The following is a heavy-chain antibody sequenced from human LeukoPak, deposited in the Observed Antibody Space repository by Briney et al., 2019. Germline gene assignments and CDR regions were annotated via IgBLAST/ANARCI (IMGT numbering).Heavy chain of an antibody. Sequence: GASVKVSCKASGYTFTSYAMHWVRQAPGQRLEWMGWINAGNDNTKYSQKFQGRVTITRDTSASTAYMELSSLRSEDTAVYYCARHIAAAASFDYWGQGTLVTVSS. CDR2: INAGNDNT. CDR1: GYTFTSYA. J-gene: IGHJ4*02. V-gene: IGHV1-3*01. D-gene: IGHD6-13*01. CDR3: ARHIAAAASFDY.